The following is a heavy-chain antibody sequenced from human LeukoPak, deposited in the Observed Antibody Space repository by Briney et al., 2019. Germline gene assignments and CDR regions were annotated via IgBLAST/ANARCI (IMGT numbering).Heavy chain of an antibody. Sequence: GGSLRLSCAASGVTFSSYGMHCVRQAPAKGLERVAFIRYDRSNKYYADSVKGRFTISRDNSKNTLYLQMNSLRAEDTAVYYCAKDRPPFVVVPAAVDYWGQGTLVTVSS. CDR1: GVTFSSYG. J-gene: IGHJ4*02. CDR2: IRYDRSNK. V-gene: IGHV3-30*02. D-gene: IGHD2-2*01. CDR3: AKDRPPFVVVPAAVDY.